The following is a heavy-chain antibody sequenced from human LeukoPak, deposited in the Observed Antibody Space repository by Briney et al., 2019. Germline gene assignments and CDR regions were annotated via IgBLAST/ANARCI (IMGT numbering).Heavy chain of an antibody. D-gene: IGHD3-10*01. Sequence: SETLSLTCTVSGGSISSYYWSWIRQPPGKGLEWIGYIYYSGSTNYNPSLKSRVTISVDTSKHQFSLKLSSVTAADTAVYYCARAAYYGSGRRPPRLDAFDIWGQGTMVTVSS. J-gene: IGHJ3*02. CDR3: ARAAYYGSGRRPPRLDAFDI. CDR2: IYYSGST. CDR1: GGSISSYY. V-gene: IGHV4-59*01.